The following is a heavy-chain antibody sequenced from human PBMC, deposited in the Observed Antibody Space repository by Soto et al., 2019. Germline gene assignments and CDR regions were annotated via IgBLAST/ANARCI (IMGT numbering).Heavy chain of an antibody. D-gene: IGHD1-1*01. CDR1: GFTFSAYA. J-gene: IGHJ4*02. Sequence: EVQLLESGGELVQPGGSLRLSCAASGFTFSAYAMSWVRQTPGKGLEWVSGISGSGGSTYYADSVKGRFTISRDNSKNTLYLQMNSLRAEDKAVYYCAKAKGTFDYWGQGTLVTVSS. CDR3: AKAKGTFDY. V-gene: IGHV3-23*01. CDR2: ISGSGGST.